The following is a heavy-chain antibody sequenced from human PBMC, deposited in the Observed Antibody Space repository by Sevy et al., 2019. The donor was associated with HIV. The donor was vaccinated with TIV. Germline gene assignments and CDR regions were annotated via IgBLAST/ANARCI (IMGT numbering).Heavy chain of an antibody. CDR1: GFTFSSFF. CDR3: ARDLTAPYYYYGIDV. Sequence: GGSLRLSCAASGFTFSSFFMSWVRQAPGKGLEWVANIKQDGSEKYDVNSVKGRFPISRDNAMNSVYLQMNSLRAEDTGVYYCARDLTAPYYYYGIDVWGQGTMVTVSS. CDR2: IKQDGSEK. J-gene: IGHJ6*02. D-gene: IGHD1-20*01. V-gene: IGHV3-7*01.